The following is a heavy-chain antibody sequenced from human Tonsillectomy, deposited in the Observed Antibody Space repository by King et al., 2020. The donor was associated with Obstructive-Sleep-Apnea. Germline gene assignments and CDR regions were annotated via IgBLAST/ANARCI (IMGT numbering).Heavy chain of an antibody. CDR3: ARLSTTTPSCY. CDR2: ISNTSTTI. CDR1: GLTFSSYG. J-gene: IGHJ4*02. V-gene: IGHV3-48*04. Sequence: VQLVESGGGFVQPGGSLRLSCAASGLTFSSYGMNWVRQAPGKGLEWVSYISNTSTTIYYTDSVTGRFTISRDNAKNSLFLQMNSLRAEDTAVYYCARLSTTTPSCYWGQGTLVTVSS. D-gene: IGHD1-26*01.